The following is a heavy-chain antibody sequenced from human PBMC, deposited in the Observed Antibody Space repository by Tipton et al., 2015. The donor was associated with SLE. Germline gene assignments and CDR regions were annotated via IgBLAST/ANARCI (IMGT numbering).Heavy chain of an antibody. D-gene: IGHD5-12*01. Sequence: SRVTISVDTSKNQFSLKLSSVTAADTAVCYCARGPPLALGGFDYWGQGTLVTVSS. V-gene: IGHV4-34*01. J-gene: IGHJ4*02. CDR3: ARGPPLALGGFDY.